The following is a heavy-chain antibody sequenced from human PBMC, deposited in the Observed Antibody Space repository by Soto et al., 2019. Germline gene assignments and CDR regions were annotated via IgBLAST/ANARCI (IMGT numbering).Heavy chain of an antibody. CDR2: ISAYHGNT. CDR3: ARVLITMVRGVDD. D-gene: IGHD3-10*01. CDR1: GYTFPSYG. J-gene: IGHJ4*02. V-gene: IGHV1-18*04. Sequence: ASVKVSCKASGYTFPSYGTSWGRRAPGQGLEGMGWISAYHGNTNNAQKLQGRVTMTTDTSTSTAYMELRSLRSDDTAVYYCARVLITMVRGVDDWGQGTLVTVSS.